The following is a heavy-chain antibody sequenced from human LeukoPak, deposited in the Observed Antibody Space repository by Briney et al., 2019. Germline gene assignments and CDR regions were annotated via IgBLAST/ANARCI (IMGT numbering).Heavy chain of an antibody. V-gene: IGHV4-59*01. CDR1: GGSFSGYY. J-gene: IGHJ4*02. Sequence: SETLSLTCAVYGGSFSGYYWSWIRQPPEKGLEWIGYIYYSGSTNYNPSLKSRVTISVDTSKNQFSLKLSSVTAADTAVYYCASATTVVPRYYFDYWGQGTLVTVSS. CDR3: ASATTVVPRYYFDY. D-gene: IGHD4-23*01. CDR2: IYYSGST.